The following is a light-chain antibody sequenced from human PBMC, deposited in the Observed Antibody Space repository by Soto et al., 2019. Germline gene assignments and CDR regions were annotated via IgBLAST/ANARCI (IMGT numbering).Light chain of an antibody. CDR2: DVS. Sequence: QSALTQPASVSGSPGQPITISCTGTSSDVGGYNYVSWYQQHPGKAPKVMIYDVSNRPSGVSNRFSGSKSGNTASLTISGLQAEDEADYYCNSYSTISPYVFGTGTKVTVL. V-gene: IGLV2-14*01. J-gene: IGLJ1*01. CDR1: SSDVGGYNY. CDR3: NSYSTISPYV.